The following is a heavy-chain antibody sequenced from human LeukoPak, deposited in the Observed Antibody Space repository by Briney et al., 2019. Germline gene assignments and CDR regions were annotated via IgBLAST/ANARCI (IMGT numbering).Heavy chain of an antibody. V-gene: IGHV4-30-2*01. Sequence: NPSETLSLTCTVSGGSISSGGYYWSWIRQPPGKGLEWIGYIYHSGSTYYNPSLKSRVTISVDRSKNQFSLKLSSVTAADTAVYYCARAPIAAAGSAGNWFDPWGQGTLVTVSS. CDR3: ARAPIAAAGSAGNWFDP. CDR2: IYHSGST. CDR1: GGSISSGGYY. D-gene: IGHD6-13*01. J-gene: IGHJ5*02.